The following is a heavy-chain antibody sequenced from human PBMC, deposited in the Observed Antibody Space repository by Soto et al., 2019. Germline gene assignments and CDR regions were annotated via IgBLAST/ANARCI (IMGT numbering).Heavy chain of an antibody. CDR1: GFTFSSYG. CDR2: ISYDGSNK. J-gene: IGHJ4*02. Sequence: GGSLRLSCAASGFTFSSYGMHWVRQAPGKGLEWVAVISYDGSNKYYADSVKGRFTISRDNSKNTLYLQMNSLRAEDTAVYYCAKDFGSYGYVGLFDYWGQGTLVTVSS. D-gene: IGHD5-18*01. CDR3: AKDFGSYGYVGLFDY. V-gene: IGHV3-30*18.